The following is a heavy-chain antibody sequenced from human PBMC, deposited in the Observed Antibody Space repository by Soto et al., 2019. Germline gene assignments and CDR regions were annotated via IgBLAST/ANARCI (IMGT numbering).Heavy chain of an antibody. CDR2: ISYSGIT. Sequence: QVRLQESGQGLVRPSQTLSLICTVSGGSIRNDNFYWSFLRQRPGTGLEWLGYISYSGITFYNPSLESRLFTSVDPSNNQFSLNLKSVTAADTAMYYCARDLDGVWTGRGAFAVWGPGTWVTVPS. V-gene: IGHV4-31*03. CDR3: ARDLDGVWTGRGAFAV. J-gene: IGHJ3*01. D-gene: IGHD3-9*01. CDR1: GGSIRNDNFY.